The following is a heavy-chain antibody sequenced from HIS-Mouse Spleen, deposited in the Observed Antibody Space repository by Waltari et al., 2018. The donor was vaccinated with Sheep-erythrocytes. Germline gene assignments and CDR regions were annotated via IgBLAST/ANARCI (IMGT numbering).Heavy chain of an antibody. V-gene: IGHV1-2*02. CDR1: GYTFTGYY. J-gene: IGHJ4*02. CDR3: ARGRNTQSGRNY. Sequence: QVQLVQSGAEVKKPGASVKVSCKASGYTFTGYYMHWVRQAPGQGLEWMGWINPNRGGTNYEQKFQGRVTMTRDTSISTAYMALSRLRSDDTAVYYCARGRNTQSGRNYWGQGTLVTVSS. CDR2: INPNRGGT. D-gene: IGHD1-26*01.